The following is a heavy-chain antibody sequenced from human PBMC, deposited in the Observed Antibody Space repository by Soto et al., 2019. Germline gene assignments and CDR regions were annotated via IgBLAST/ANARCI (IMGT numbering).Heavy chain of an antibody. Sequence: GGSLRLSCAASGFTFSSYWMSWVRQAPGKGLEWVANIKQDGSEKYYVDSVKGRFTISRDNAKNSLYLQMNSLRAEDTAVYYCARVNPFEDYYYGMDVWGQGTTVTVSS. CDR1: GFTFSSYW. CDR2: IKQDGSEK. V-gene: IGHV3-7*01. D-gene: IGHD3-9*01. J-gene: IGHJ6*02. CDR3: ARVNPFEDYYYGMDV.